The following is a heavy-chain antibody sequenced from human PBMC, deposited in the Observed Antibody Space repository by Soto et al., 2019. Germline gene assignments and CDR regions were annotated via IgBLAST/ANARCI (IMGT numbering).Heavy chain of an antibody. V-gene: IGHV3-33*01. CDR2: IWYDGSNK. CDR1: GFTFSSYG. CDR3: ARDMLKLDPSGVFWFDP. D-gene: IGHD2-8*01. J-gene: IGHJ5*02. Sequence: GWSLRLSCAASGFTFSSYGMHWVRQAPGKGLEWVAVIWYDGSNKYYADSVKGRFTISRDNSKNTLYLQMNSLRAEDTAVYYCARDMLKLDPSGVFWFDPWGQGTLVTASS.